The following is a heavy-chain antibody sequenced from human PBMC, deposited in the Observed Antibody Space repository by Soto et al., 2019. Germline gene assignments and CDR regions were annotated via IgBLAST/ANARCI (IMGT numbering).Heavy chain of an antibody. V-gene: IGHV1-46*01. CDR1: GYTFISNY. D-gene: IGHD6-6*01. Sequence: ASVKVSCKASGYTFISNYVYWVRQAPGQGLEWMGIINPRGASTNYAQKLQGRVTMTTDTSTSTAYMELRSLRSDDTAVYYCARVIAAPSLGYFDYWGQGTLVTVSS. J-gene: IGHJ4*02. CDR2: INPRGAST. CDR3: ARVIAAPSLGYFDY.